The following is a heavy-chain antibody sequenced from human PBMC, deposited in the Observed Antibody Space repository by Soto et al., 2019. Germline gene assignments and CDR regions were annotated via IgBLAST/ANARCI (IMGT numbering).Heavy chain of an antibody. CDR2: IYYSGST. V-gene: IGHV4-31*03. J-gene: IGHJ6*02. Sequence: PSETLSLTCTVSGGSISSGGYYWSWIRQHPGKGLEWIGYIYYSGSTYYNPSLKSRVTISVDTSKNQFSLKLSSVTAADTAVYYCAREGVAVGLDFYYSGMDVWGQGTTVTVSS. CDR3: AREGVAVGLDFYYSGMDV. D-gene: IGHD6-19*01. CDR1: GGSISSGGYY.